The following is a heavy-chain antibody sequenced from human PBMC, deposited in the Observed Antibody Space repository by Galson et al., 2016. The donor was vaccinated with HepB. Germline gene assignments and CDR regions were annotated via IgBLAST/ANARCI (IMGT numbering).Heavy chain of an antibody. D-gene: IGHD5-24*01. V-gene: IGHV2-5*02. CDR3: ARSSDGSEYRDSFDI. CDR1: GLSLSTSGVG. Sequence: PALVKPTQTLTLTCTVSGLSLSTSGVGVGWIRQPPGKALEWLALVYWDDDKRYSPSLQGRLTITKDTSTKQVVLTMTNVDPADTGTYFCARSSDGSEYRDSFDIWGQGTLVTVSP. CDR2: VYWDDDK. J-gene: IGHJ3*02.